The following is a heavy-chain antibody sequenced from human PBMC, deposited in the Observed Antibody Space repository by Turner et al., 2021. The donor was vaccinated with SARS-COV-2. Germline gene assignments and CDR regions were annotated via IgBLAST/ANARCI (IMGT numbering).Heavy chain of an antibody. CDR2: INPSGGST. J-gene: IGHJ3*02. CDR1: GYTFSSYY. Sequence: QVQLVQSGAEVKKPGASVQVSCKASGYTFSSYYMHWVRQAPGQGLEGMGIINPSGGSTAYAQRFQGRVTMTRDTSTSTLYMELSSLRSEDTAVYYCARVGGAFDIWGQGTMVIVSS. CDR3: ARVGGAFDI. D-gene: IGHD3-16*01. V-gene: IGHV1-46*01.